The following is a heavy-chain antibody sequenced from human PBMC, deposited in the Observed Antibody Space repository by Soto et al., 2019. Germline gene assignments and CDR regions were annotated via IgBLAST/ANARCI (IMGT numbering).Heavy chain of an antibody. Sequence: GGSLRLSCAASGFSFSNFAMSWVRQAPGKGLEWVSGIGAGGDITFYADSVKGRFGISRDNSKNTVYLQVNSLRAEDTAVYFCAKDDLTDRGEDYFDHWGPGTLVTSPQ. D-gene: IGHD2-21*01. V-gene: IGHV3-23*01. CDR2: IGAGGDIT. CDR1: GFSFSNFA. CDR3: AKDDLTDRGEDYFDH. J-gene: IGHJ4*02.